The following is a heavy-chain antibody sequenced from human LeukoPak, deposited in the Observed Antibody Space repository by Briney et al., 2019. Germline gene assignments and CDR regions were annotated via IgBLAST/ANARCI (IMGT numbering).Heavy chain of an antibody. CDR2: ISYDGSNK. D-gene: IGHD4-23*01. V-gene: IGHV3-30-3*01. J-gene: IGHJ5*02. Sequence: GRSLRLSCAASGFTFSSYAMHWVRQAPGKGLEWVAVISYDGSNKYYADSVKGRFTISRDNSKNTLYLQMNSLRAEDTAVYYCAKDGAPVVTPAGWFDPWGQGTLVTVSS. CDR1: GFTFSSYA. CDR3: AKDGAPVVTPAGWFDP.